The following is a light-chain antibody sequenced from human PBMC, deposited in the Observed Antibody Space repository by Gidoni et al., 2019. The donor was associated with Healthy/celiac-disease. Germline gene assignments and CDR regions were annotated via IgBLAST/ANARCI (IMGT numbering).Light chain of an antibody. CDR2: DAS. J-gene: IGKJ2*01. CDR3: QQRSNWPYT. CDR1: QSVSSY. V-gene: IGKV3-11*01. Sequence: EIVLTQSPVTLSLSPGERATLSCRASQSVSSYLAWYQQKPGQAPRLLIYDASNRATGIPARFSGSGSGTDFTLTISSLEPEDFAVYYCQQRSNWPYTFXQXTKLEIK.